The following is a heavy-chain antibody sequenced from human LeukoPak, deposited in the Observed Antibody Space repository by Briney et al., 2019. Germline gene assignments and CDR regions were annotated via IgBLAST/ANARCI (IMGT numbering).Heavy chain of an antibody. D-gene: IGHD1-14*01. V-gene: IGHV3-74*01. J-gene: IGHJ4*02. CDR1: GFTFSSYA. CDR2: INDDGTFT. CDR3: GREILEPGKTLTY. Sequence: GRSLRLSCAASGFTFSSYAMSWVRQVPGKGLVWVSRINDDGTFTTYADSVKGRFTISRDNAKNTLYLQMNSLRAEDTAVYYCGREILEPGKTLTYWGQGSLITVSS.